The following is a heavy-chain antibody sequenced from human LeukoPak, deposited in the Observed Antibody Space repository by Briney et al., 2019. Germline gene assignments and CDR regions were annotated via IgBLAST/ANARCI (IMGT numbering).Heavy chain of an antibody. D-gene: IGHD6-19*01. Sequence: QPGGSLRLSCAASGFTFNIYPMYWVRQAPGKGLEWVAVISYDGKNKFYGDSVKGRFTISRDNSNNTLSLQMNGLRAEDTAVYYCAKDSRIAVAGRGDLDYWGQGTLVTVSS. V-gene: IGHV3-30*18. J-gene: IGHJ4*02. CDR1: GFTFNIYP. CDR2: ISYDGKNK. CDR3: AKDSRIAVAGRGDLDY.